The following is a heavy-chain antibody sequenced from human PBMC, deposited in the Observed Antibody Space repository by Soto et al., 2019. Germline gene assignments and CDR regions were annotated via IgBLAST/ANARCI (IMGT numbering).Heavy chain of an antibody. CDR1: GCSISSYY. J-gene: IGHJ3*02. D-gene: IGHD6-6*01. CDR2: IYYSGST. CDR3: ARVRQQLVNHEAFAS. Sequence: SDTLSLTCTVSGCSISSYYWSWIRQPPGKGLEWIGYIYYSGSTNYNPSLKSRVTISVDTSKNQFSLKLSSVTAADTAVYYCARVRQQLVNHEAFASWAQGTM. V-gene: IGHV4-59*01.